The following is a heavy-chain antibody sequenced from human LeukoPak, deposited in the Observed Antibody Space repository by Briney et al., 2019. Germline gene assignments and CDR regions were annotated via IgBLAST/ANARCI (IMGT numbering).Heavy chain of an antibody. D-gene: IGHD6-13*01. CDR3: ASETIAAAVTSFDY. J-gene: IGHJ4*02. CDR1: GYTFICNY. CDR2: INPSGGST. Sequence: ASVKVSCKASGYTFICNYIHWVRQAPGQGLEWMGIINPSGGSTDYAQKFQGRVTMTRDTSTTTVYMELSSLRSEDTAIYYCASETIAAAVTSFDYWGQGTLVTVSS. V-gene: IGHV1-46*01.